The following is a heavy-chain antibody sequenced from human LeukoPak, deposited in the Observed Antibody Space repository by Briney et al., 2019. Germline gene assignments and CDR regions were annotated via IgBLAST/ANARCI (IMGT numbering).Heavy chain of an antibody. V-gene: IGHV3-21*01. CDR3: ARERDASDAFDI. CDR2: ISSSSSYI. D-gene: IGHD5-24*01. Sequence: PGGSLRLSCVASGFTFSSYSMNWVRQAPGKGLEWVSSISSSSSYIYYADSVKGRFTISRDNAKNSLYLQMKSPRAEDTAVYYCARERDASDAFDIWGQGTMVTVS. J-gene: IGHJ3*02. CDR1: GFTFSSYS.